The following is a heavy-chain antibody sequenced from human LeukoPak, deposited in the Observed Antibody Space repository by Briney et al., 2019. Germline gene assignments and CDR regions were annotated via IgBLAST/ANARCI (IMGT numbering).Heavy chain of an antibody. V-gene: IGHV3-7*01. J-gene: IGHJ4*02. Sequence: PGGSLRLSCAASGFTFSNYWMNWVRQAPGKGLEWVATIKQDGSEKYYVDSVKGRFTISRDNAKNSLYLQMNSLRAEDTAVYYCARARLGTAGADYWGQGTLVTVSS. CDR3: ARARLGTAGADY. CDR1: GFTFSNYW. D-gene: IGHD1-14*01. CDR2: IKQDGSEK.